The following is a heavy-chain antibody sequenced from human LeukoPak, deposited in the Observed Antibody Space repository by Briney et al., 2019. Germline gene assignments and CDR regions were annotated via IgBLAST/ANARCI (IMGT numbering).Heavy chain of an antibody. CDR1: GGSFSSYY. V-gene: IGHV4-39*02. J-gene: IGHJ4*02. D-gene: IGHD3-9*01. CDR2: IYYSGST. CDR3: AIDFDWLSSFDY. Sequence: SETLSLTCAVYGGSFSSYYWGWIRQPPGKGLEWIGSIYYSGSTYYNPSLKSRVTISVDTSKNQFSLKLSSVTAADTAVYYCAIDFDWLSSFDYWGQGTLVTVSS.